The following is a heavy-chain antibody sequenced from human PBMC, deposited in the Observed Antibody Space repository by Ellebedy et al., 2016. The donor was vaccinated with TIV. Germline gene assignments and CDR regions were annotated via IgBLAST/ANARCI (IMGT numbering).Heavy chain of an antibody. CDR1: GFTFSMSW. Sequence: GESLKISXAASGFTFSMSWMGWVRQTPGKRLEWVAIMNQDGSAKFYVDSVKGRFTLPRDNAKNSLYLQMDTLRDDDTAVYYCVRGDGRRHTDHEDWGQGTLVTVSS. D-gene: IGHD4-23*01. CDR2: MNQDGSAK. V-gene: IGHV3-7*01. J-gene: IGHJ4*02. CDR3: VRGDGRRHTDHED.